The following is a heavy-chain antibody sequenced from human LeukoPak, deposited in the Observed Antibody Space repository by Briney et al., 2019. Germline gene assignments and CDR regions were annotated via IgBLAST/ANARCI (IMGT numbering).Heavy chain of an antibody. CDR3: ASGRYRGSLDY. Sequence: SETLSLTCAVYGGSSSGYYWSWIRQPPGKGLEWIGEINHSGSTNYNPSLKSRVTISVDTSKNQFSLKLSSVTAADTAVYYCASGRYRGSLDYWGQGTLVTVSS. CDR1: GGSSSGYY. J-gene: IGHJ4*02. D-gene: IGHD3-16*02. CDR2: INHSGST. V-gene: IGHV4-34*01.